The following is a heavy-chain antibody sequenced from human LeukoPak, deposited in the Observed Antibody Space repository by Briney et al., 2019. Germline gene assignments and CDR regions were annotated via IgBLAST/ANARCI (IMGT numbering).Heavy chain of an antibody. CDR1: GFTFSSYW. CDR2: INSDGSST. Sequence: GGSLRLSCAASGFTFSSYWMHWVRQAPGKGLVWVSRINSDGSSTSYADSVKGRFTISRGNAKNTLYLQMNILRAEDTAVYYCARAPSWAAAGTGNWFDPWGQGTLVTVSS. V-gene: IGHV3-74*01. J-gene: IGHJ5*02. D-gene: IGHD6-13*01. CDR3: ARAPSWAAAGTGNWFDP.